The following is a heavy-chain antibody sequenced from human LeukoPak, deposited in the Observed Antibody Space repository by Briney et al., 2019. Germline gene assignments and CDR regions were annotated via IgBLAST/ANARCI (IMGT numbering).Heavy chain of an antibody. CDR2: INHSGST. CDR1: GGSFSGYY. V-gene: IGHV4-34*01. CDR3: ARAHREIDY. D-gene: IGHD1-14*01. J-gene: IGHJ4*02. Sequence: SETLSLTCAVYGGSFSGYYWSWIRQPPGKGLEWIGEINHSGSTNYNPSLEGRVTISVDTSKNQFSLKLSSVTAADTAVYYCARAHREIDYWGQGTLVTVSS.